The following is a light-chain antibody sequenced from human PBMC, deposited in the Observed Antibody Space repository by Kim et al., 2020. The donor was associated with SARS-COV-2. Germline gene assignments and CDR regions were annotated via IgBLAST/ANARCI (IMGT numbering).Light chain of an antibody. Sequence: ATINCQSSQSILFSSNNRNYLAWYQQKPGQPPKLLIYWASSRESGVPDRFSGSGSGTEFTLTISSLQAEDVAVYYCQQDYTAPVTFGQGTRLEIK. CDR1: QSILFSSNNRNY. CDR3: QQDYTAPVT. CDR2: WAS. V-gene: IGKV4-1*01. J-gene: IGKJ5*01.